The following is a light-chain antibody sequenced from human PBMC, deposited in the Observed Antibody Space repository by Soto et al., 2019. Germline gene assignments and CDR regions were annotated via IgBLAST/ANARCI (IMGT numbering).Light chain of an antibody. Sequence: EIVLTQSPATLSLSPGDRATLSCRASQSVSSYLAWYQQKPGQAPRLLIYDASNRATGIPARFSGSGSGTDFTLTISSLEPEDFAVYYCQQRSNWPPIFTFGPGPKVDIK. CDR3: QQRSNWPPIFT. CDR1: QSVSSY. CDR2: DAS. V-gene: IGKV3-11*01. J-gene: IGKJ3*01.